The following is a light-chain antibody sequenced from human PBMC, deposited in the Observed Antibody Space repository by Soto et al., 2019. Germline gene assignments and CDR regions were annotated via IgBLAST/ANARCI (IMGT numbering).Light chain of an antibody. Sequence: DIVMTQSPDSLAVSLGERATINCRSSQGVLYSFNNKNYLGWYQQKPGQAPKLLIYWASTRESGVPDRFSGSGSGTDFTLTISSLQAEDVAVYYCQHYYSDPPWTFGQGTKVEIK. CDR3: QHYYSDPPWT. J-gene: IGKJ1*01. V-gene: IGKV4-1*01. CDR1: QGVLYSFNNKNY. CDR2: WAS.